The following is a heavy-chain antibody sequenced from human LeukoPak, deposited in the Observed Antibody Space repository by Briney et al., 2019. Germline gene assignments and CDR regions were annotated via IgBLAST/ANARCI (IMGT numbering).Heavy chain of an antibody. CDR2: INPNSGGT. CDR1: GYTYTGYY. V-gene: IGHV1-2*04. J-gene: IGHJ4*02. CDR3: ARGHIVVVVAATLGVFDY. Sequence: ASVKVSCKASGYTYTGYYMHWVRQAPGQGLEWMGWINPNSGGTNYAQKFQGWVTMTRDTSISTAYMELSRLRSDDTAVYYCARGHIVVVVAATLGVFDYWGQGTLFTVSS. D-gene: IGHD2-15*01.